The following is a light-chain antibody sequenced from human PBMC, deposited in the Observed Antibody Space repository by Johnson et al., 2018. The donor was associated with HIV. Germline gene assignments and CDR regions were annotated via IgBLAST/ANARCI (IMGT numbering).Light chain of an antibody. CDR3: GTWDSSLSAGRV. CDR2: ENN. CDR1: NSNIGNNY. J-gene: IGLJ1*01. Sequence: QAVLTQPPSVSAAPGQKVTISCSGSNSNIGNNYVSWYQQLPGTAPKLLIYENNQRSSGIPDRFSGSKSATSATLGITELQTGDEADYYCGTWDSSLSAGRVFGTCTKVTVL. V-gene: IGLV1-51*02.